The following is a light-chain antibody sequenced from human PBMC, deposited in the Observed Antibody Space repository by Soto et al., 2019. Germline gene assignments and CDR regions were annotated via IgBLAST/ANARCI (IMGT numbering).Light chain of an antibody. J-gene: IGLJ2*01. V-gene: IGLV2-8*01. CDR3: SSYAGSNNLV. CDR1: SSDVGGYNY. CDR2: EVT. Sequence: QSALTQPPSASGSPGQSVTISCTGTSSDVGGYNYVSWYQQYPGKAPKLMIYEVTKRPSGVPDRFSVSKSGNTASLTVSGLQAEDEADYYCSSYAGSNNLVFGGGTKLTVL.